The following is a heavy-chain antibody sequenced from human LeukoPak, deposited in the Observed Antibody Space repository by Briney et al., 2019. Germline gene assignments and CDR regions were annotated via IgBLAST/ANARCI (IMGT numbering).Heavy chain of an antibody. V-gene: IGHV3-23*01. Sequence: PGGSLRLSCAASGFTFSSYAMSWVRQAPGEGLEWVSTISSGGTYYADSVKGRFTISRDNSKNTLYLQMNSLRAEDTAVYYCAREPLSDDYYDSSGYPGPFDYWGQGTLVTVSS. J-gene: IGHJ4*02. CDR3: AREPLSDDYYDSSGYPGPFDY. CDR2: ISSGGT. D-gene: IGHD3-22*01. CDR1: GFTFSSYA.